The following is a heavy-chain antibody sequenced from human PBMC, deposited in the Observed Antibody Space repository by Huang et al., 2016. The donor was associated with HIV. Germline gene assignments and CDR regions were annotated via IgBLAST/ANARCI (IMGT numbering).Heavy chain of an antibody. J-gene: IGHJ4*02. CDR3: VTPRMGATGLGC. D-gene: IGHD1-26*01. CDR1: GFIFSIAW. CDR2: IKSKTNGETK. V-gene: IGHV3-15*01. Sequence: EVQLVESGGGLVQPGGSLRLSCAASGFIFSIAWMSWVRQSPGKGQEWVGRIKSKTNGETKDDAATVKGRFNISRDDSKNTLYLQMSSLKIEDTAVYYCVTPRMGATGLGCWGQGTLVTVSS.